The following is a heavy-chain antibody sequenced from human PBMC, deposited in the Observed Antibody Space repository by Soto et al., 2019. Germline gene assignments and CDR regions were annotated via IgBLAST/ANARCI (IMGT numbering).Heavy chain of an antibody. CDR1: GYTFTSYG. CDR3: ARMGDVPYYYYGMDV. Sequence: QVKLVQSGAAVKKPGASVKVSCKASGYTFTSYGFFWVRQAPGQGLEWMGWINAYNGDTNYAQNLQGRVTMTTDTTTHTAYMELRSLRSDDTAVYYCARMGDVPYYYYGMDVRGQGTTVTVSS. V-gene: IGHV1-18*01. CDR2: INAYNGDT. J-gene: IGHJ6*02. D-gene: IGHD3-16*01.